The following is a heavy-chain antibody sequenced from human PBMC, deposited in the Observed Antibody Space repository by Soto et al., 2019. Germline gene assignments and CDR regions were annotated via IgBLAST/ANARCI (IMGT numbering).Heavy chain of an antibody. CDR2: IWSDGNKR. CDR1: GCMFTNHG. V-gene: IGHV3-33*01. Sequence: PWGSMRLSCAASGCMFTNHGMHWVRQDPDKGLEWVAVIWSDGNKRYYADSVKGRFTISRDNSKNTLYLQMNSLRAEDTAVYYCAREIAAAGPTPYGYWGQGTLVXVSS. D-gene: IGHD6-13*01. J-gene: IGHJ4*02. CDR3: AREIAAAGPTPYGY.